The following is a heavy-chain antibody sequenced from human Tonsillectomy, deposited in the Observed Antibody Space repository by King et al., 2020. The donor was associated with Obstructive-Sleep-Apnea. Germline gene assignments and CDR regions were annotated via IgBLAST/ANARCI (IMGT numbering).Heavy chain of an antibody. J-gene: IGHJ4*02. CDR2: ISSSSSTI. V-gene: IGHV3-48*04. CDR3: ARDPRDSGTPGYFDF. D-gene: IGHD1-26*01. CDR1: GFTFSSYT. Sequence: VQLVESGGGLVQPGGSLRLSCAASGFTFSSYTMNWVRQAPGKGLEWVSYISSSSSTIYYAYSVKGRFTISRDNAKNSLYLQMNSLRAEDMAVYYCARDPRDSGTPGYFDFWGQGTLVTVSS.